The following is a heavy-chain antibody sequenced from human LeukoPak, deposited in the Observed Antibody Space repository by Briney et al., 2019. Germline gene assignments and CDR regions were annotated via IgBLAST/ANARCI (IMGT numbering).Heavy chain of an antibody. CDR3: ARHQIAARTSYYYYGMDV. V-gene: IGHV4-39*01. CDR1: GGSISSSSYY. CDR2: IYYSGST. J-gene: IGHJ6*02. Sequence: PSETLSLTCTVSGGSISSSSYYWGWIRQPPGKGLEWIGSIYYSGSTYYNPSLKSRVTISVDTSKNQFSLKLSSVTAADTAVYYCARHQIAARTSYYYYGMDVWGQGTTVTVSS. D-gene: IGHD6-6*01.